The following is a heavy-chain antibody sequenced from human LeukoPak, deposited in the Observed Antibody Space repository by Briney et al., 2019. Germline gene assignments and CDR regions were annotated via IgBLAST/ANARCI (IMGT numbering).Heavy chain of an antibody. CDR3: ARIDRMAAAREKHDY. CDR1: GGSISSSSYY. CDR2: IYYSGST. D-gene: IGHD6-13*01. V-gene: IGHV4-39*01. J-gene: IGHJ4*02. Sequence: PSETLSLTCTVSGGSISSSSYYWGWIRQPPGKGLEWIGSIYYSGSTYYNPSLKSRVTISVDTSKNQFSLKLSSVTAADTAVYYCARIDRMAAAREKHDYWGQGTLVTVSS.